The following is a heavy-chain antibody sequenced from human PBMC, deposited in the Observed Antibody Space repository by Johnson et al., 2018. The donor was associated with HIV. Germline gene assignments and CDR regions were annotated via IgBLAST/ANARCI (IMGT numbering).Heavy chain of an antibody. V-gene: IGHV3-30-3*01. D-gene: IGHD2-15*01. CDR3: ARYCSGGSCYSVWQKNYACDI. Sequence: QVQLVESGGGVVQSGRSLRLSCAASGFTFGDSAIHWVRQAPGKGLEWVAVLSYDGSNEYYADSVKGRFTISRDNSKNTLYLQMNSLRAEDTAVYYCARYCSGGSCYSVWQKNYACDIWGQGTMVTVSS. CDR1: GFTFGDSA. CDR2: LSYDGSNE. J-gene: IGHJ3*02.